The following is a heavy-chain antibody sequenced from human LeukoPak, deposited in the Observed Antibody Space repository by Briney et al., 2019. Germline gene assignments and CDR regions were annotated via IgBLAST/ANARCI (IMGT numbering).Heavy chain of an antibody. J-gene: IGHJ3*02. CDR1: GFTFSDYY. D-gene: IGHD6-6*01. Sequence: GGSLRLSCAASGFTFSDYYMSWVRQAPGKGLEWVSVIYSGGSTYYADSVKGRFTISRDNSKNTLYLQMNSLRAEDTAVYYCAREGSPHAFDIWGQGTMVTVSS. V-gene: IGHV3-53*01. CDR2: IYSGGST. CDR3: AREGSPHAFDI.